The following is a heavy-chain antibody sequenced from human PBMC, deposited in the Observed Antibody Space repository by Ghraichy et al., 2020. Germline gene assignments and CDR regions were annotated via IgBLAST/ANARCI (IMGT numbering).Heavy chain of an antibody. D-gene: IGHD4-23*01. CDR1: GYTFTSYG. J-gene: IGHJ3*02. Sequence: VKVSCKASGYTFTSYGISWVRQAPGQGLEWMGWISAYNGNTNYAQKLQGRVTMTTDTSTSTAYMELRSLRSDDTAVYYCARDQVVNPVYAFDIWGQGTMVTVSS. CDR2: ISAYNGNT. V-gene: IGHV1-18*01. CDR3: ARDQVVNPVYAFDI.